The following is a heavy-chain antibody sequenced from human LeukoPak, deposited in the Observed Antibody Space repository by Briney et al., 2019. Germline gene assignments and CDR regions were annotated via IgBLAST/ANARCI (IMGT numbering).Heavy chain of an antibody. D-gene: IGHD2-2*01. CDR2: IIPIFGTA. CDR3: ARATYQLLLGGDYYYYMDV. V-gene: IGHV1-69*05. J-gene: IGHJ6*03. Sequence: SVKVSCKASGGTFSSYAISWVRQAPGQGLEWMGGIIPIFGTANYAQKFQGRVTITTDESTSTAYMELSSLRSEDTAVYYCARATYQLLLGGDYYYYMDVWAKGPRSPSP. CDR1: GGTFSSYA.